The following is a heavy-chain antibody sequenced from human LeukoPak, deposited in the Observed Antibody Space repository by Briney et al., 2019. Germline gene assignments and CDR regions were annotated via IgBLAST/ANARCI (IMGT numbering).Heavy chain of an antibody. CDR1: GFTFGDYA. D-gene: IGHD3-22*01. J-gene: IGHJ4*02. V-gene: IGHV3-49*03. CDR2: IRSKAYRGTT. Sequence: GGSLRLSCTASGFTFGDYAMSWFRQAPEKGLEWVGFIRSKAYRGTTEYAASVKGRFTISRDDSKSIAYLQMNSLKTEDTAVYYCTRDHQRITMIVVVIPPFDYWGQGTLVTVSS. CDR3: TRDHQRITMIVVVIPPFDY.